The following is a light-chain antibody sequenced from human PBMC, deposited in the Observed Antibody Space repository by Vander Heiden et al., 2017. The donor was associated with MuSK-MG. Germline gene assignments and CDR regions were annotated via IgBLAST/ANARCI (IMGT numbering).Light chain of an antibody. V-gene: IGKV1-39*01. CDR1: QSIRNY. CDR2: SAS. CDR3: QQSYATPWT. Sequence: DIQMTQSPSSLSASVGDRVAITCRASQSIRNYLNWYQQKPGKAPKLLIYSASRLQSGVPSRFSGSGSGTDFTLTISSLQPEDFATYYCQQSYATPWTFGQGTKVEIK. J-gene: IGKJ1*01.